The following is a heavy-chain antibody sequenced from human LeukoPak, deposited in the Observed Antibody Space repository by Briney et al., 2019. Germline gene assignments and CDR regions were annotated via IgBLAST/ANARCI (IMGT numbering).Heavy chain of an antibody. CDR3: ARDKAARHLDY. J-gene: IGHJ4*02. D-gene: IGHD6-6*01. CDR1: GFTFSGYA. Sequence: PGGSLRLSCAASGFTFSGYAIHWVRQAPGKGLEWVAVIWYDGSSKYYADSVKGRFTISRDNSKNTVYLQMNSLRAEDTAVYYCARDKAARHLDYWGQGALVTVSS. CDR2: IWYDGSSK. V-gene: IGHV3-33*08.